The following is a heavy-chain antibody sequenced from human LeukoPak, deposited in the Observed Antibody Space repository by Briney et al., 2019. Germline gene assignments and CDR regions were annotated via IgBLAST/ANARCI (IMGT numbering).Heavy chain of an antibody. J-gene: IGHJ4*02. CDR3: ARFDPRAYYYDSSGYPQEPKIDY. CDR1: GGSISSYY. Sequence: PSETLSLTCTVSGGSISSYYWSWIRQPPGKGLEWIGYIYYSGSTYYNPSLKSRVTISVDTSKNQFSLKLSSVTAADTAVYYCARFDPRAYYYDSSGYPQEPKIDYWGQGTLVTVSS. V-gene: IGHV4-59*12. D-gene: IGHD3-22*01. CDR2: IYYSGST.